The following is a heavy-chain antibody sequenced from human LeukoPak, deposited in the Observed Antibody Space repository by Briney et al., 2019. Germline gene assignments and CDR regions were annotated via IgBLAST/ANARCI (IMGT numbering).Heavy chain of an antibody. CDR2: ISGSGGST. D-gene: IGHD6-19*01. Sequence: GGSLRLSCAASGFTFSSAWMSWVRQAPGKGLEWVSAISGSGGSTYYADSVKGRFTISRDNSKNTLYLQMNSLRAEDTAVYYCAKDGGGVAGTTGFDPWGQGTLVTVSS. V-gene: IGHV3-23*01. J-gene: IGHJ5*02. CDR3: AKDGGGVAGTTGFDP. CDR1: GFTFSSAW.